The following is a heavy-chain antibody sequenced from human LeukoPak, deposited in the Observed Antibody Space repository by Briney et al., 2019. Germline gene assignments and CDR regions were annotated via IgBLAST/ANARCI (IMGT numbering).Heavy chain of an antibody. Sequence: ASVKVSRKASGQSLTGYSIHWVRQAPGQGLEWVGRIDPNTGDTIYAQNFQGRVTVTSATSISTAYMELSRLTSNDTAVYFCARLGLHGSGTYYFFDYWGQGTLVTVSS. CDR2: IDPNTGDT. V-gene: IGHV1-2*06. CDR3: ARLGLHGSGTYYFFDY. J-gene: IGHJ4*02. D-gene: IGHD3-10*01. CDR1: GQSLTGYS.